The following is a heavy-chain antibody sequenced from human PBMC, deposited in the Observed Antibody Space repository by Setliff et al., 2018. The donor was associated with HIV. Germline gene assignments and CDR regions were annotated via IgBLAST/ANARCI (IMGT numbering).Heavy chain of an antibody. CDR2: MYHSGST. D-gene: IGHD2-15*01. V-gene: IGHV4-38-2*02. CDR1: GYSISSGYY. Sequence: NPSETLSLTCTVSGYSISSGYYWGWIRQPPGKGLEWIGSMYHSGSTYYNPSLKSRVTISLDTSKNQFSLKLSPVTVADTAVYYCASEDCGGGSCRPDNWGQGTLVTVSS. CDR3: ASEDCGGGSCRPDN. J-gene: IGHJ4*02.